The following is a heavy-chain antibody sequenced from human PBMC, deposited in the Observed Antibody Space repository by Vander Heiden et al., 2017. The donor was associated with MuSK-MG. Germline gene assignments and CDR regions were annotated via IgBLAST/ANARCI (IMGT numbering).Heavy chain of an antibody. CDR3: ARSVRYPTRGMDV. D-gene: IGHD3-9*01. CDR1: GGSFSGYY. J-gene: IGHJ6*02. Sequence: QVQLQQWGAGLLKPSETLSLTCAVYGGSFSGYYWSWIRQPPGKGLEWIGEINHSGSTNYNPSLKSRVTISVDTSKNQFSLKLSSVTAADTAVYYCARSVRYPTRGMDVWGQGTTVTVSS. CDR2: INHSGST. V-gene: IGHV4-34*01.